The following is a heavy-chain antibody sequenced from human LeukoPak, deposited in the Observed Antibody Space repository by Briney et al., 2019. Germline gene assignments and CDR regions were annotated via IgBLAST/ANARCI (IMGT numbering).Heavy chain of an antibody. CDR2: ISTYNGNT. CDR1: GYTFTSYG. Sequence: ASVKVSCKASGYTFTSYGINWVRQAPGQGLEWMGWISTYNGNTNYAPKLQGRVTMTTDTSTSTAYMELRSLRSDDTAVYYCARATPESIVVVPAAILTWFPYYFDYWGQGTLVTVSS. D-gene: IGHD2-2*01. V-gene: IGHV1-18*01. J-gene: IGHJ4*02. CDR3: ARATPESIVVVPAAILTWFPYYFDY.